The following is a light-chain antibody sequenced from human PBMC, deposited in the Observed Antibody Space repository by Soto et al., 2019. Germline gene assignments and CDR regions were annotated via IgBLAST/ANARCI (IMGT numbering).Light chain of an antibody. CDR3: QQYGSSSPWT. V-gene: IGKV1-5*03. CDR2: KAS. CDR1: QSISSW. J-gene: IGKJ1*01. Sequence: DIQMTQSPSTLSASVGDRVTITCRASQSISSWLAWYQQKPGKAPKLLIYKASSLETGVPSRFXGSGSGTEFTLTISSLQPDDFASYYCQQYGSSSPWTFGQGTKVEVK.